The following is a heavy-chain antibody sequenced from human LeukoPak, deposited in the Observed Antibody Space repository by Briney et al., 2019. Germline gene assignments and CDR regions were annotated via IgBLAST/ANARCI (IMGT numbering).Heavy chain of an antibody. D-gene: IGHD3-10*02. CDR2: ISSSGSTI. Sequence: GGSLRLSCEASGFSFSNAYMSWVRQAPGKGLEWVSYISSSGSTIYYADSVKGRFTISRDNAKNSLYLQMNSLRAEDTAVYYCAELGITMIGGVWGKGTTVTISS. CDR1: GFSFSNAY. V-gene: IGHV3-11*04. CDR3: AELGITMIGGV. J-gene: IGHJ6*04.